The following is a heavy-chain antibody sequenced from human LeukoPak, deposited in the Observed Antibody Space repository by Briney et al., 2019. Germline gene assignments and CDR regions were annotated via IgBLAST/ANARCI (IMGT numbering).Heavy chain of an antibody. Sequence: GGSLRLSCAASGFKLSNYGMSWVRQAPGKGLEWVSAISVSGSSTYYADSVKGRFTISRDNSKNTLYLQMNSLRAEDTAVYYCAKDVRPPYHWGQGTLVTVSS. V-gene: IGHV3-23*01. D-gene: IGHD6-6*01. CDR1: GFKLSNYG. J-gene: IGHJ4*02. CDR2: ISVSGSST. CDR3: AKDVRPPYH.